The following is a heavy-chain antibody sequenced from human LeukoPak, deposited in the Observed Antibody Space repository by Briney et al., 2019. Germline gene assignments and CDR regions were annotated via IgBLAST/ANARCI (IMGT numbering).Heavy chain of an antibody. V-gene: IGHV3-23*01. J-gene: IGHJ4*02. CDR1: GFTFSSYA. CDR3: AKPGPDILTGYYIWDY. CDR2: ISGSGGST. Sequence: QTGGSLRLSCAASGFTFSSYAMSWVRQAPGKGLEWVSAISGSGGSTYYADSVKGRFTISRDNSKNTLYLQMNSLRAEDTAVYYCAKPGPDILTGYYIWDYWGQGTLVTVSS. D-gene: IGHD3-9*01.